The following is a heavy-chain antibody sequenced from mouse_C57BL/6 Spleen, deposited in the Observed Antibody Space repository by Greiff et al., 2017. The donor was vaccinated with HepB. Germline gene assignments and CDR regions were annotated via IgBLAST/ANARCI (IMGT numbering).Heavy chain of an antibody. V-gene: IGHV2-9*02. CDR2: LWAGGST. CDR1: GFSLTSYG. J-gene: IGHJ2*01. CDR3: ARLEGI. Sequence: QVQLQESGPGLVAPSQSLSITCTVSGFSLTSYGVHWVRQPPGTGLEWLGVLWAGGSTNYNSALMSRLSISKDNSKGQVFLKMNSLQTDDTAMYYCARLEGIWGQGTTLTVAS.